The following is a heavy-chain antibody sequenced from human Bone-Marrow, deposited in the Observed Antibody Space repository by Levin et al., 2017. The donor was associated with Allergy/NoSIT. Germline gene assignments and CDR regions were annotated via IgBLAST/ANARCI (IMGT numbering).Heavy chain of an antibody. CDR3: ARLNYTDSLNFHGMDV. CDR1: GDSVTRTSSY. J-gene: IGHJ6*02. CDR2: IHYSGST. V-gene: IGHV4-39*01. D-gene: IGHD4-17*01. Sequence: SSETLSLTCSVSGDSVTRTSSYWGWIRQPPGKGLEWIGSIHYSGSTYYNPSLKSRVTVSVDTSKNQFSLRLTSVTAADTAVYYCARLNYTDSLNFHGMDVWGQGTTVTVSS.